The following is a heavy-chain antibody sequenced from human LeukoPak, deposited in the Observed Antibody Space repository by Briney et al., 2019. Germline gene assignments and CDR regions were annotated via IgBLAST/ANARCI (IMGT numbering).Heavy chain of an antibody. D-gene: IGHD3-10*01. CDR2: FDPEDGET. CDR3: ARASNERINFGDIDY. CDR1: GYTLTELS. Sequence: ASVKVSCKVSGYTLTELSMHWVRQAPGKGLEWMGGFDPEDGETIYAQKFQGRVTMTEDTSTDTAYMELSSLRSEDTAVYYCARASNERINFGDIDYWGQGTLVTVSS. V-gene: IGHV1-24*01. J-gene: IGHJ4*02.